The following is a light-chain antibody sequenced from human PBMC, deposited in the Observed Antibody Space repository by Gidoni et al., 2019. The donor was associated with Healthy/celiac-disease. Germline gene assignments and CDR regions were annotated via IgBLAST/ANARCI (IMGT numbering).Light chain of an antibody. CDR1: QSISSW. CDR3: QQYNSIPET. Sequence: QSPSTLSASVGDRVTITCRASQSISSWLAWYQQKPGKAPKLLIYKASSLESGVPSRFSGSGSGTEFTLTISSLQPDDFATYYCQQYNSIPETFGQXTKVEIK. V-gene: IGKV1-5*03. J-gene: IGKJ1*01. CDR2: KAS.